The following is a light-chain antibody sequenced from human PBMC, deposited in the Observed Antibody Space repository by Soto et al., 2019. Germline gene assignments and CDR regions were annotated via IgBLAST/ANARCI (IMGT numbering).Light chain of an antibody. J-gene: IGKJ2*01. CDR1: QSVSSY. Sequence: EIVLTQSPATLSFSPGERATLFCRASQSVSSYLAWYQQKPGQAPRLLIYDASHRTTGIPARFSGSGSGTDFTLTISSLEPEDFAVYYCQQRSNWPPAFGQGTKLEIK. CDR3: QQRSNWPPA. V-gene: IGKV3-11*01. CDR2: DAS.